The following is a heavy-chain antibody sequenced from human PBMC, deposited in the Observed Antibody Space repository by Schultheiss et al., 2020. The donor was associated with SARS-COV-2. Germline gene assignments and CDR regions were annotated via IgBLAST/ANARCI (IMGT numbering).Heavy chain of an antibody. CDR3: ARGGAARQPPPV. CDR1: GGSISSSSYY. V-gene: IGHV4-39*02. J-gene: IGHJ4*02. CDR2: SHCTGSA. Sequence: SETLSLTCTVSGGSISSSSYYWGWIRQPPGTGLKWIGESHCTGSANCNPSLKSRVSISLGTSKNHFSLRLISVTAADTAVYYCARGGAARQPPPVWGQGTLVTVSS. D-gene: IGHD6-6*01.